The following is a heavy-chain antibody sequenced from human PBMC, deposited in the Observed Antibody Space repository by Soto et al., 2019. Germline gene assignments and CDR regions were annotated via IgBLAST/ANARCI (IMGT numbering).Heavy chain of an antibody. J-gene: IGHJ5*02. V-gene: IGHV4-31*03. CDR2: IYYSGST. D-gene: IGHD2-8*01. CDR1: GGSIGSGGYY. Sequence: QVQLQESGPGLVKPSQTLSLTCTVSGGSIGSGGYYWSWIRQHPGKGLEWIGYIYYSGSTYYNPFLKSRVTISVDTSKNHFSLKLSSVTAADTAVYYCAREEYWTNGVCFPSFDPWGQGTLVTVSS. CDR3: AREEYWTNGVCFPSFDP.